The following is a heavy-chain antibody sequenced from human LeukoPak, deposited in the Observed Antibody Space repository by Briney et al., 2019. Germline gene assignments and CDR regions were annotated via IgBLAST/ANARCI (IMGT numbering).Heavy chain of an antibody. CDR3: AWWAEKHLVYFDF. J-gene: IGHJ4*02. CDR2: IIPVFDTA. Sequence: SVKVSCKASGDTFSNYDVTWVRQAPGQGLEWMGRIIPVFDTAKYAQNFQGRVTMTTDESSSTAYMELYSLRSEDPAVYYCAWWAEKHLVYFDFGGQGTRVTVPP. CDR1: GDTFSNYD. D-gene: IGHD3-3*02. V-gene: IGHV1-69*05.